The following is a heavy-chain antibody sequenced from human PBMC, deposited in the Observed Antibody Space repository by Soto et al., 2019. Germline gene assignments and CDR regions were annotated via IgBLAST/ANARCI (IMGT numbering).Heavy chain of an antibody. CDR3: AKDDTRIDSGPWGGYGMDV. J-gene: IGHJ6*02. CDR1: GFTFSSYA. CDR2: ISGSGGST. Sequence: PGGSLRLSCAASGFTFSSYAMSWVRQAPGKGLEWVSAISGSGGSTYYADSVKGRFTISRDNSKNTLYLQMNSLRAEDTAVYYCAKDDTRIDSGPWGGYGMDVGGQGTTVTVSS. D-gene: IGHD3-3*01. V-gene: IGHV3-23*01.